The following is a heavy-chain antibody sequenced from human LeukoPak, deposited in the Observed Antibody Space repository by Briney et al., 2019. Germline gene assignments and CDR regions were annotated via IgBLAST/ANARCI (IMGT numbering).Heavy chain of an antibody. CDR1: GGSISSSSYY. CDR3: ARGVPDWGFDY. J-gene: IGHJ4*02. CDR2: IYYSGST. Sequence: SETLSLTCTVSGGSISSSSYYWGWIRQPPGKGLEWIGSIYYSGSTYYNPSLKSRVTISVDTSKNQFSLKLSSVTAADTAVYYCARGVPDWGFDYWGQGTLVTVSS. V-gene: IGHV4-39*07. D-gene: IGHD3/OR15-3a*01.